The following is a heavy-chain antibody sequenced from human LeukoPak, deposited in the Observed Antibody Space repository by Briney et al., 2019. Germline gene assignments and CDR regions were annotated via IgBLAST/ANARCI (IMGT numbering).Heavy chain of an antibody. CDR2: ISSSGSTI. Sequence: GGSLRLSCAASGFTFSSYEMNWVRQAPGKGLEWVSYISSSGSTIYYADSVKGRFTISRDNAKNSLYLQMNSLRAEDTAVYYCARDGSYSRRGVFGYWGQGTLVTVSS. CDR1: GFTFSSYE. D-gene: IGHD1-26*01. J-gene: IGHJ4*02. CDR3: ARDGSYSRRGVFGY. V-gene: IGHV3-48*03.